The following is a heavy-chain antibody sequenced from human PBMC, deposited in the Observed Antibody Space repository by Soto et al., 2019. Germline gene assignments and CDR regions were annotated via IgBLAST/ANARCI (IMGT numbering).Heavy chain of an antibody. CDR3: ARVRREYDNSGPVDY. D-gene: IGHD3-22*01. CDR1: GGSFSGYY. CDR2: IYYGGST. J-gene: IGHJ4*02. V-gene: IGHV4-34*11. Sequence: PSETLSLTCAVYGGSFSGYYWNWIRQPPGKGLEYIGYIYYGGSTYYNPSLQSRVTMSVDRSRNQFSLKLNSVTAADTAVYYCARVRREYDNSGPVDYWGQGTLVTVSS.